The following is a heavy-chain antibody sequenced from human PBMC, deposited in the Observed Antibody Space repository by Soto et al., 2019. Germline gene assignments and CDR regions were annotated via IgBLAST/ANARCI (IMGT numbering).Heavy chain of an antibody. D-gene: IGHD3-22*01. J-gene: IGHJ6*02. V-gene: IGHV3-30-3*01. CDR1: GFSLKSYA. CDR3: ARDLITMIVVVTQPCYYGMDG. Sequence: GGSLRLPCAPSGFSLKSYAMHWLRQAPAKELEWVAVISYDGSNKYYADSVKGRFTISRDNSKNTLYLQMSSLRAEDSDVYYCARDLITMIVVVTQPCYYGMDGWDQGTTVTVSS. CDR2: ISYDGSNK.